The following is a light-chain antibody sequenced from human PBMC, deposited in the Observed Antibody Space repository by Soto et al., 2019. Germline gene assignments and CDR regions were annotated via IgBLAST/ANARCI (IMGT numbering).Light chain of an antibody. V-gene: IGLV2-23*01. CDR2: EGS. J-gene: IGLJ2*01. Sequence: QSVLTQPASVSGSPGQSITISCNGTSSDIGSYNLVSWYQQHPGKAPKLMIYEGSKRPSGVSNRFSGSKSGNTASLTISGLQAEDEADYYCCSFAGGGTIFGGGTKLTVL. CDR3: CSFAGGGTI. CDR1: SSDIGSYNL.